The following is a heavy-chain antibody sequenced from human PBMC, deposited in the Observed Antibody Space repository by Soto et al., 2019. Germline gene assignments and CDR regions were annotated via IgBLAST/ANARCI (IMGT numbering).Heavy chain of an antibody. J-gene: IGHJ4*02. CDR2: INHSGST. Sequence: TSETLSLTCAVYGGSFSGYYWSWIRQPPGKGLEWIGEINHSGSTNYNPSLKSRVTISVDTSKNQFSLKLSSVTAADTAVYYCARGETERITMIVVVTVRFDYWGQGTLVTVSS. V-gene: IGHV4-34*01. CDR3: ARGETERITMIVVVTVRFDY. CDR1: GGSFSGYY. D-gene: IGHD3-22*01.